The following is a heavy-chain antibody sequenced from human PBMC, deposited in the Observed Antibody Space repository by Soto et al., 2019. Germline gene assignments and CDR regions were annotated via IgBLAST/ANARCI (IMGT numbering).Heavy chain of an antibody. CDR1: GYIFTTYW. Sequence: TGESLKISCKGSGYIFTTYWIAWVRQRPGKGLEWIGIIFPGDSDVRYSPSFQGQVTISADKSINTVYPQWSSLKAADSAMYYCARLANWNSAAPDYWGQGTLVTVSS. D-gene: IGHD1-20*01. CDR3: ARLANWNSAAPDY. V-gene: IGHV5-51*01. CDR2: IFPGDSDV. J-gene: IGHJ4*02.